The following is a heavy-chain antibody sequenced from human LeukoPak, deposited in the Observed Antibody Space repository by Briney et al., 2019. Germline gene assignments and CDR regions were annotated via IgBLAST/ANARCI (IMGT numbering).Heavy chain of an antibody. V-gene: IGHV4-39*07. CDR3: ARVAQDLYPYYFDY. D-gene: IGHD5/OR15-5a*01. CDR2: IYYSGST. Sequence: SETLSLTCTVSGGSISSSSYYWVWIRQPPGKGLEWIGSIYYSGSTYYNPSLKSRVTISVDTSKNQFSLKLSSVTAADTALYYCARVAQDLYPYYFDYWGQGTLVTVSS. J-gene: IGHJ4*02. CDR1: GGSISSSSYY.